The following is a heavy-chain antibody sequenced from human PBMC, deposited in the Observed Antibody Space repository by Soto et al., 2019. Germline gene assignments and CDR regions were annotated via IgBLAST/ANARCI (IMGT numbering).Heavy chain of an antibody. J-gene: IGHJ6*02. Sequence: SETLSLTCTVSGGSISSYYWSWIRQPPGKGLEWIGYIYYSGSTNYNPSLKSRVTISVDTSKNQFSLNLSSVTAADTAVYYCASSNIAAAGFYYYGMDVWGRGTTVTVSS. CDR3: ASSNIAAAGFYYYGMDV. CDR2: IYYSGST. D-gene: IGHD6-13*01. V-gene: IGHV4-59*01. CDR1: GGSISSYY.